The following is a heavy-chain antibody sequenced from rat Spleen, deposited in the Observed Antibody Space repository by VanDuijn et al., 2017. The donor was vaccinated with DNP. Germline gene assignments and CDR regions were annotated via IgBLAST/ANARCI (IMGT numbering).Heavy chain of an antibody. J-gene: IGHJ3*01. Sequence: EVQLVESGGGLVQPGRSLKLSCAASGFTFSSFAMAWVRQAPGKGLEWVASITNTGGSTYYPDSVKGRFTISRDNAKRTLYLQMDSRRSEDTATYYCARLGYYDGSYPNWFAYWGQGTLVTVSS. D-gene: IGHD1-12*03. CDR3: ARLGYYDGSYPNWFAY. V-gene: IGHV5-31*01. CDR1: GFTFSSFA. CDR2: ITNTGGST.